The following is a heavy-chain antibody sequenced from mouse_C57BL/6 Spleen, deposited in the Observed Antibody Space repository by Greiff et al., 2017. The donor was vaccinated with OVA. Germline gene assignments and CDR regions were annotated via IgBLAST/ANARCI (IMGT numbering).Heavy chain of an antibody. CDR1: GFTFSDYY. Sequence: EVKVVESEGGLVQPGSSMKLSCTASGFTFSDYYMAWVRQVPEKGLEWVAHINYDGGSTYYLDSLKSRFIISRDKAKNILYLQMSSLKSEDTATYYCARDRYYDGFDYWGQGTTLTVSS. CDR3: ARDRYYDGFDY. V-gene: IGHV5-16*01. CDR2: INYDGGST. D-gene: IGHD1-1*01. J-gene: IGHJ2*01.